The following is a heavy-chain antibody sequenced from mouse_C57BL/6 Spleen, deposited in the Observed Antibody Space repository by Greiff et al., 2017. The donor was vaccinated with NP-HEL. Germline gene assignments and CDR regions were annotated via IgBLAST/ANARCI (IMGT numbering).Heavy chain of an antibody. CDR2: IHPNSGST. Sequence: QVQLQQPGAELVKPGASVKLSCKASGYTFTSYWMHWVKQRPGQGLEWIGMIHPNSGSTNYNEKFKSKATLTVDQSSSTAYMQLSSLTSEDSAVYYCARGEGRGWYFEVWGTGTTVTVSS. J-gene: IGHJ1*03. CDR1: GYTFTSYW. CDR3: ARGEGRGWYFEV. V-gene: IGHV1-64*01. D-gene: IGHD3-3*01.